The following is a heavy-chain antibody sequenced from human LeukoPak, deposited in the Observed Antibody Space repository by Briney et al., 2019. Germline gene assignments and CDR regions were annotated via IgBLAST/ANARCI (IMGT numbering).Heavy chain of an antibody. J-gene: IGHJ3*02. CDR2: IIPIFGTA. CDR3: ARVGAEKVRGVIPCDAFDI. D-gene: IGHD3-10*01. CDR1: GGTFSSYA. V-gene: IGHV1-69*06. Sequence: GASVKASCKASGGTFSSYAISWVRQAPGQGLEWMGGIIPIFGTANYAQKFQGRVTITADKSTSTAYMELSSLRSEDTAVYYCARVGAEKVRGVIPCDAFDIWGQGTMVTVSS.